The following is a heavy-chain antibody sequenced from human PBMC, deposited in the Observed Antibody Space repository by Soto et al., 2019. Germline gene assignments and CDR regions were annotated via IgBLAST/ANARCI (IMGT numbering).Heavy chain of an antibody. V-gene: IGHV3-74*01. CDR3: VRYPRSVGGSYRPDY. Sequence: EVQLVESGGGLVQPGGSLRLSCAASGFTFSSYWMHWVRQVPEKGLVWVSRINSDGSITNYADAVKGRFTIFRDNVKNTLYLQMNSLRAEDTAVYYCVRYPRSVGGSYRPDYWGQGTLVTVSS. CDR1: GFTFSSYW. D-gene: IGHD3-16*02. J-gene: IGHJ4*02. CDR2: INSDGSIT.